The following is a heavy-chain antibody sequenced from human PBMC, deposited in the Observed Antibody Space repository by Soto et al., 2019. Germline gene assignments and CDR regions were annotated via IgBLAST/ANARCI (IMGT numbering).Heavy chain of an antibody. V-gene: IGHV1-3*01. CDR1: GYTFTSYA. Sequence: QVQLVQSGAEVKKPGASVKVSCKASGYTFTSYAMHWVRQAPGQRLEWMGWINDGNGNTKYSQNFQGRVTITRDTSASTAYMELSSLRSEDTAVYYCARDLAYGIPDYWGQGTLVTVSS. D-gene: IGHD2-21*01. CDR3: ARDLAYGIPDY. J-gene: IGHJ4*02. CDR2: INDGNGNT.